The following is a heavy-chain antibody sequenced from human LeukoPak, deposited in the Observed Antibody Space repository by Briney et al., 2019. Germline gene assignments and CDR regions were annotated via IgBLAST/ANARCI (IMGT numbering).Heavy chain of an antibody. Sequence: GGSLRLSCAASGFTFSSYGMHWVRQAPGKGLEWVAVISYDGSDKDYADSVKGRFTISRDNSKNTLYLQMNGLRAEDTAVYFCAKDTSSWLFDCYDYWGQGTLVTVSS. CDR2: ISYDGSDK. D-gene: IGHD6-13*01. J-gene: IGHJ4*02. CDR1: GFTFSSYG. V-gene: IGHV3-30*18. CDR3: AKDTSSWLFDCYDY.